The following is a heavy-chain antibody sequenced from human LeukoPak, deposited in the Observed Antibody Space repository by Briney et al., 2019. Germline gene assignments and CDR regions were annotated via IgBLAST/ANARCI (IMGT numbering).Heavy chain of an antibody. D-gene: IGHD3-22*01. CDR1: GFTFSNYA. CDR2: ITGSGSNT. CDR3: AKVLRTGYYPHDAFDV. V-gene: IGHV3-23*01. Sequence: GGSLRLSCAASGFTFSNYAMNWVRQAPGRGLEWISDITGSGSNTYYADSVKGRFTISRDNSENTLYLQMNSLKAEDTAIYYCAKVLRTGYYPHDAFDVWGQGTLVTVSS. J-gene: IGHJ3*01.